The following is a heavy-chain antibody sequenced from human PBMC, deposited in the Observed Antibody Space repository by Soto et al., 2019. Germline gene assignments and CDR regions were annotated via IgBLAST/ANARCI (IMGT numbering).Heavy chain of an antibody. V-gene: IGHV4-39*01. Sequence: QLQLQESGPGLVKPSETLSLTCTVSGGSISSSSYYWGWIRQPPGKGLEWIGSIYYSGSTYYNPSLKSRVTISVDTSKNQFSLKLSSVTAADTAVYYCARTAYYDILTKQYYFDYWGQGTLVTVSS. D-gene: IGHD3-9*01. CDR2: IYYSGST. J-gene: IGHJ4*02. CDR3: ARTAYYDILTKQYYFDY. CDR1: GGSISSSSYY.